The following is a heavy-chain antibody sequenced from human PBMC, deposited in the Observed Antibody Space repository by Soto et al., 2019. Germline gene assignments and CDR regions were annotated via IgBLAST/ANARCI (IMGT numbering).Heavy chain of an antibody. CDR3: ARDQAVVLINDP. D-gene: IGHD6-6*01. V-gene: IGHV3-33*08. J-gene: IGHJ5*02. CDR1: GFTFRNHA. CDR2: IWYDGNSK. Sequence: GGSLRLSCAASGFTFRNHAMHWVRQAPGKGLGWMGIIWYDGNSKSYAASVKGRLTISRDHSTNTLYLEMNSLRVEDTAIYYCARDQAVVLINDPWGQGTLVTVSS.